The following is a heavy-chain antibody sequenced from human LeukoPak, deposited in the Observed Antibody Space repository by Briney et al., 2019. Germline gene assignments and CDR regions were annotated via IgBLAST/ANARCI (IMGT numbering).Heavy chain of an antibody. Sequence: SETLSLTCTVSGGSISSSSYYWGWIRQPPGKGLEWIGSIYYSGSTYYNPSLKSRVTISVDRSKNQFSLKLSSVTAADTAVYYCARAGYSYGYTFDYWGQGTLVTVSS. CDR3: ARAGYSYGYTFDY. CDR1: GGSISSSSYY. J-gene: IGHJ4*02. D-gene: IGHD5-18*01. CDR2: IYYSGST. V-gene: IGHV4-39*07.